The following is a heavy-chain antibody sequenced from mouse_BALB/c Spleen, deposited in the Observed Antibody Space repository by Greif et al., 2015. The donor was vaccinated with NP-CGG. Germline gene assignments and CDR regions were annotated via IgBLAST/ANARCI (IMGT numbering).Heavy chain of an antibody. CDR2: IDPENGDT. CDR1: GCNIKDYY. Sequence: VQLQQSGAELVRSGASVKLSCTASGCNIKDYYMHWVKQSPEQGLEWIGWIDPENGDTEYAPKFRGKATMTADTSSNPAFLQLSGLTAEDIAVYYYNAGTARASIYAMGYGGQGTSVTVSS. CDR3: NAGTARASIYAMGY. D-gene: IGHD3-2*01. J-gene: IGHJ4*01. V-gene: IGHV14-4*02.